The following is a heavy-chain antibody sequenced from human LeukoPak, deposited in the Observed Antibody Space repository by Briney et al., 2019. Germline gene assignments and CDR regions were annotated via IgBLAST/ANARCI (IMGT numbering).Heavy chain of an antibody. J-gene: IGHJ3*02. D-gene: IGHD3-22*01. CDR1: GFIVSSNY. CDR3: ALRWGTVVATFDS. CDR2: IYSGGST. V-gene: IGHV3-66*01. Sequence: GGSLRLSCAASGFIVSSNYMTWVRQAPGKGLEWVSLIYSGGSTYYEDSVTGRFTISRDKSKNTLSLQMNSLRAEDTAVYYCALRWGTVVATFDSWGQGAMVTVSS.